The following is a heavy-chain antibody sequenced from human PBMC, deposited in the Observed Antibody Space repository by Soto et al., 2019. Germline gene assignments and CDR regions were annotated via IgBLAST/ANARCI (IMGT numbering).Heavy chain of an antibody. CDR1: CRSFSGYY. D-gene: IGHD3-16*02. CDR3: ARGPYYNYVWGSYRYSPYYFHGMDV. Sequence: SETPSLTWGLYCRSFSGYYWSWIRQPPGKGLEXIGEINNHCSTNLNPSLQGRVTIPVDTXKXQFSLKLKSVTDAQTAVYYWARGPYYNYVWGSYRYSPYYFHGMDVWGQGATVTVSS. CDR2: INNHCST. J-gene: IGHJ6*02. V-gene: IGHV4-34*01.